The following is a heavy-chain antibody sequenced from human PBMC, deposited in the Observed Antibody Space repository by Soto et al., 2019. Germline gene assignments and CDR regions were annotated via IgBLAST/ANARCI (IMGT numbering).Heavy chain of an antibody. CDR1: GFTFSGSA. CDR2: IRSKANSYAT. J-gene: IGHJ3*02. V-gene: IGHV3-73*01. D-gene: IGHD3-3*01. Sequence: GGSLRLSCAASGFTFSGSAMHWVRQASGKGLERVGRIRSKANSYATAYAASVKGRFTISRDDSKNTAYLQMNSLKTEDTAVYYCTRLSLYDFWSGYDAFDIWGQGTMVTVSS. CDR3: TRLSLYDFWSGYDAFDI.